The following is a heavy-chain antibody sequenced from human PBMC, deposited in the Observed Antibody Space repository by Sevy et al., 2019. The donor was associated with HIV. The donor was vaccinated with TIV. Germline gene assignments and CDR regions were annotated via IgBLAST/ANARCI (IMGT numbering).Heavy chain of an antibody. J-gene: IGHJ4*02. Sequence: GGSLRLSCAVSGFTFSSYGMHWVRQAPGKGLEWVAVIWYDGNNKYYADFVKGRFTISRDNSKNTLYLQMNSLRAEDTAVYFCARDTYCTGGNCYSSFFDFWGQGTLVTVSS. V-gene: IGHV3-33*01. CDR1: GFTFSSYG. D-gene: IGHD2-15*01. CDR2: IWYDGNNK. CDR3: ARDTYCTGGNCYSSFFDF.